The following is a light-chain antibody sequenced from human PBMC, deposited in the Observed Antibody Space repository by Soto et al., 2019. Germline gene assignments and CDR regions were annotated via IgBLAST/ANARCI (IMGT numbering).Light chain of an antibody. V-gene: IGKV1-5*01. CDR3: QQYNSYSSS. Sequence: DIQMTQSPSTLAASVGXRVTITCRASQSISSWLAWYQQKPGKAPKLLIYDASSLESGVPSRFSGSGSGTEFTLTISSLQPDDFATYYCQQYNSYSSSFGQGTKVDI. CDR2: DAS. J-gene: IGKJ2*01. CDR1: QSISSW.